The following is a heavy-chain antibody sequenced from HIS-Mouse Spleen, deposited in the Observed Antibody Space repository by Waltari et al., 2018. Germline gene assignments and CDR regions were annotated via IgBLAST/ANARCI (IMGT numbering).Heavy chain of an antibody. CDR1: CGSFSGYY. Sequence: QAQLQPWGAGLLKPSETLSLTCAVYCGSFSGYYLSWNRQPPGKGLEWIWETNHSGSNNYNPSLKSRVTISVDTSKNQFSLKLSSVTAADTAVYYCARGPLGPDAFDIWGQGTMVTVSS. CDR3: ARGPLGPDAFDI. V-gene: IGHV4-34*01. J-gene: IGHJ3*02. CDR2: TNHSGSN.